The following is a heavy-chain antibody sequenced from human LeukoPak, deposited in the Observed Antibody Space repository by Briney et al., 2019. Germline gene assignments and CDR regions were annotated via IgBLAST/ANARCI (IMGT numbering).Heavy chain of an antibody. Sequence: SETLSLTCTVSGGSISSYYWSWIRQPPGKGLEWIGYIYYSGSTNYNPSLKSRVTISVDTSKNQFSLKLSSVTAADTAVYYCAREGDGYNRYWGQGTLVTVSP. CDR2: IYYSGST. D-gene: IGHD5-24*01. V-gene: IGHV4-59*01. CDR1: GGSISSYY. J-gene: IGHJ4*02. CDR3: AREGDGYNRY.